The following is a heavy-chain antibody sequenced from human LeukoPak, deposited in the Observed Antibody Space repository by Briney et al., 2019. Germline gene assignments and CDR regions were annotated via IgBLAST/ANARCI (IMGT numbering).Heavy chain of an antibody. CDR1: GGSISSYY. J-gene: IGHJ4*02. CDR3: ARQNPAAEGQGLDH. Sequence: SETLSLTCTVSGGSISSYYRSWIRQPPGKGLDWIGYIYHTGTTNYNPSLKSRVTMSVDTSKNQFSLKLSSVTAADTAVYYCARQNPAAEGQGLDHWGQGALVTVSS. D-gene: IGHD6-13*01. V-gene: IGHV4-59*08. CDR2: IYHTGTT.